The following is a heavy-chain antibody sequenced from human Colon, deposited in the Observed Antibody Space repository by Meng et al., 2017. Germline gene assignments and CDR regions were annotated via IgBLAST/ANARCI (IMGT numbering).Heavy chain of an antibody. Sequence: GESLKISCAASGFTFSSYWMHWVRQAPGKGLVWVSRINSDRSSTSYADSVKGRFTVSRDNAKNTLYLQMNSLRAEDTAVYYGARVKQWLAEEYYFDYWGQGTLVTVSS. CDR2: INSDRSST. D-gene: IGHD6-19*01. J-gene: IGHJ4*02. CDR1: GFTFSSYW. CDR3: ARVKQWLAEEYYFDY. V-gene: IGHV3-74*01.